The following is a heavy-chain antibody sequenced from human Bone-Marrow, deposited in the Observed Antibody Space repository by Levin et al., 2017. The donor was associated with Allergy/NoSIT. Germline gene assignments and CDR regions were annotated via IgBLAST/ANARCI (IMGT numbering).Heavy chain of an antibody. Sequence: PGGSLRLSCTVSGDSVNNENYYWAWVRQPPGKGLEWIGSIYYNGGTYSNPALNRRVTISLDRSRNQFSLRLVSMTAADTAVYYCARDRKRGVAALFDFWGRGSLVTVSS. CDR3: ARDRKRGVAALFDF. CDR2: IYYNGGT. J-gene: IGHJ4*01. CDR1: GDSVNNENYY. V-gene: IGHV4-39*07. D-gene: IGHD6-19*01.